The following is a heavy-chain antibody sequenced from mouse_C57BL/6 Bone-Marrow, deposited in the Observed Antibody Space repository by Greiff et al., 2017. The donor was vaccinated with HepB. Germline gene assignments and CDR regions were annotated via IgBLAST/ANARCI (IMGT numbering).Heavy chain of an antibody. CDR1: GYTFTSYG. Sequence: VQLQEPGAELVKPGASVKLSCKASGYTFTSYGISWVKQRTGQGLEWIGEIYPRSGNTYYNEKFKSKATLTVYKSSSTAYMELSSLTSEDSAVYFCAQSGVSSYRAYWGQGTLVTVSA. J-gene: IGHJ3*01. CDR2: IYPRSGNT. V-gene: IGHV1-81*01. CDR3: AQSGVSSYRAY. D-gene: IGHD1-1*01.